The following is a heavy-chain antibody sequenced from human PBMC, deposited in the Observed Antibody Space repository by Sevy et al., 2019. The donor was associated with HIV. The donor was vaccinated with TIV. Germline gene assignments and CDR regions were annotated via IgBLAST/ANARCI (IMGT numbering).Heavy chain of an antibody. Sequence: GGSLRLSCAASGFTFSSYGMHWVRQAPGKGLEWVAVISYDGSNKYYADSVKGRFTISRDNSKNTLYLQMNSLRAEDTAVYYCAKVKSSWYSDPYYLDYWGQGTLVTVSS. V-gene: IGHV3-30*18. D-gene: IGHD6-13*01. J-gene: IGHJ4*02. CDR1: GFTFSSYG. CDR3: AKVKSSWYSDPYYLDY. CDR2: ISYDGSNK.